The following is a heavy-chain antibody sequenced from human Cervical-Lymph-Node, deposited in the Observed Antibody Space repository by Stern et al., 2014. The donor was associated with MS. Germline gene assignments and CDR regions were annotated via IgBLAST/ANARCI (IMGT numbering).Heavy chain of an antibody. J-gene: IGHJ4*02. D-gene: IGHD1-26*01. Sequence: VQLVESGGDLVKPGGSLRLSCAASGFNFSAYYMNWIRQAPGQGLAWLSYTSSTASSICYADSVKGRFINSRDNAKQSHYLEMNSQRAEDTALYCCARGLPSFWGQGTLVTVSP. V-gene: IGHV3-11*01. CDR1: GFNFSAYY. CDR2: TSSTASSI. CDR3: ARGLPSF.